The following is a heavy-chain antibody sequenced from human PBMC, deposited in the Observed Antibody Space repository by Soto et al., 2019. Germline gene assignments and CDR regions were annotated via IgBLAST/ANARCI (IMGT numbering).Heavy chain of an antibody. CDR1: GFSLSNPRLG. Sequence: QVTLKESSPVLVKPTETLTLTCTVSGFSLSNPRLGVSWIRQPPGKAPEWLAHIFSNDEKSFNTSLRSRLTISKDTSKSQVVLIMTNMDPVDTATYYCARRTTGAFGGFDPWGQGTLVTVSS. V-gene: IGHV2-26*01. D-gene: IGHD4-17*01. CDR2: IFSNDEK. CDR3: ARRTTGAFGGFDP. J-gene: IGHJ5*02.